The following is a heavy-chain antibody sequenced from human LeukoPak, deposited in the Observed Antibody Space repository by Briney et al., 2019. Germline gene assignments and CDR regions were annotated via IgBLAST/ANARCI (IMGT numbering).Heavy chain of an antibody. Sequence: GGSLRLSCAASGFTFNTYWMHWVRQGPGKGVVWVSRIDGDGSRASYADSVKGRFTISRDNAKNTLYLQMNSPRPEDTAVYFCVREAGGTYAFDVWGQGTMVTVSS. V-gene: IGHV3-74*01. D-gene: IGHD3-16*01. CDR1: GFTFNTYW. J-gene: IGHJ3*01. CDR2: IDGDGSRA. CDR3: VREAGGTYAFDV.